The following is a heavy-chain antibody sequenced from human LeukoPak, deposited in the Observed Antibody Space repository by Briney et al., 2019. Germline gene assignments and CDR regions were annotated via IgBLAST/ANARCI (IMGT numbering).Heavy chain of an antibody. D-gene: IGHD3-22*01. CDR1: GFTFSSYS. CDR2: ISSSSSTI. V-gene: IGHV3-48*01. CDR3: ASHGRGLYYYDSSGYS. Sequence: PGGSLRLSCAASGFTFSSYSMNWVRQAPGKGLEWVSYISSSSSTIYYADSVKGRFTISRDNAKNSLYLQMNSLRAEDTAVYYCASHGRGLYYYDSSGYSWGQGTLVTVSS. J-gene: IGHJ5*02.